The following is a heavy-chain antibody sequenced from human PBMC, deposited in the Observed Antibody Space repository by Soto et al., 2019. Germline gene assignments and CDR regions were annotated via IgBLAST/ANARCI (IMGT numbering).Heavy chain of an antibody. Sequence: SVKVSCKASGYTFTSYGISWVRQAPGQGLEWMGWISAYNGNTNYAQKLQGRVTMTTDTSTSTAYMELRSLRSDDTAVYYCARRDYYDSSGRRYGMDVWGQGTTVTVSS. J-gene: IGHJ6*02. V-gene: IGHV1-18*01. CDR3: ARRDYYDSSGRRYGMDV. D-gene: IGHD3-22*01. CDR2: ISAYNGNT. CDR1: GYTFTSYG.